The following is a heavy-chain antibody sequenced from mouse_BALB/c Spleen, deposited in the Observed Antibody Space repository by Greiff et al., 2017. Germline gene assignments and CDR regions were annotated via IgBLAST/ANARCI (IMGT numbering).Heavy chain of an antibody. J-gene: IGHJ3*01. D-gene: IGHD2-3*01. CDR2: ISNGGGST. Sequence: EVQVVESGGGLVQPGGSLKLSCAASGFTFSSYTMSWVRQTPEKRLEWVASISNGGGSTYYPDTVKGRFTISRDNAKNTLYLQMSSLKSEDTAMYYCASDGYFFAYWGQGTLVTVSA. CDR3: ASDGYFFAY. CDR1: GFTFSSYT. V-gene: IGHV5-12-2*01.